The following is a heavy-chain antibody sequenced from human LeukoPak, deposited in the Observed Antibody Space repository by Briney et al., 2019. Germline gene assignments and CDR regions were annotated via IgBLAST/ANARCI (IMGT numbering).Heavy chain of an antibody. D-gene: IGHD5-24*01. CDR2: ISGDGRTI. J-gene: IGHJ3*02. CDR1: GFTVSNYW. CDR3: ARERVEMATIPYDAFDI. V-gene: IGHV3-74*01. Sequence: PGGTLRLSCAASGFTVSNYWMSWVRQAPGKGLVWISRISGDGRTISYADSVKGRFTISRDNAKNSLYLQMNSLRAEDTAVYYCARERVEMATIPYDAFDIWGQGTMVTVSS.